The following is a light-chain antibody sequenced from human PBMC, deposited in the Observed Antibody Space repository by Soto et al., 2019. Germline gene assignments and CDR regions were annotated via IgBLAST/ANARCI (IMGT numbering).Light chain of an antibody. Sequence: DRQITQYPSTLSASVGDRVTITCRASQSISSWLAWYQQKPGKAPKLLISKASTLQSGVPPRFSGSGSGTEFTLTISSLQPDDFATYYCQQYESYPMTFGGGTKVEIK. CDR2: KAS. V-gene: IGKV1-5*03. J-gene: IGKJ4*01. CDR1: QSISSW. CDR3: QQYESYPMT.